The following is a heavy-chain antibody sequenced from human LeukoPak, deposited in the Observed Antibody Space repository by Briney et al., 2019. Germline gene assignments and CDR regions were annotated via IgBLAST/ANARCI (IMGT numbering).Heavy chain of an antibody. Sequence: SETLSLTCTVSGGSLTNYYWSWIRQPPGKGLEWIGYIYYSGSTNYNPSLKSRVTISVDTSKNQFSLKLSSVTAEDTAVYYCARAPGPHDAFDIWGQGTMVTVSS. V-gene: IGHV4-59*01. J-gene: IGHJ3*02. CDR3: ARAPGPHDAFDI. CDR1: GGSLTNYY. CDR2: IYYSGST.